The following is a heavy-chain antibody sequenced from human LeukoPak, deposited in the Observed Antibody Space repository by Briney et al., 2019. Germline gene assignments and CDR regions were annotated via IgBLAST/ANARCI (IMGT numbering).Heavy chain of an antibody. D-gene: IGHD3-22*01. CDR2: INTNTGSP. CDR3: VKGMDTTGYFNY. Sequence: ASVKVSCKASGYTFTTYPMNWVRQAPGQGLEWMGWINTNTGSPTYAQGLPGRFVFSLDTSVSTAFLQINSLKAEDTALYYCVKGMDTTGYFNYWGQGTLVTASS. J-gene: IGHJ4*02. V-gene: IGHV7-4-1*02. CDR1: GYTFTTYP.